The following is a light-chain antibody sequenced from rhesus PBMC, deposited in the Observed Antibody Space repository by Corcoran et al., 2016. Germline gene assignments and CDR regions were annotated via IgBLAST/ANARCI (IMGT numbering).Light chain of an antibody. CDR1: QGISNW. V-gene: IGKV1-33*02. CDR2: AAS. Sequence: DIQMTQSPSSLSASVGDRVTITCQASQGISNWLAWYQQKPGKAPKLLIYAASILQSGVPSRFSGCGAGTEFTLTIRRLQPEDFATYSCQQPNSNPLTFGGGTKVELK. J-gene: IGKJ4*01. CDR3: QQPNSNPLT.